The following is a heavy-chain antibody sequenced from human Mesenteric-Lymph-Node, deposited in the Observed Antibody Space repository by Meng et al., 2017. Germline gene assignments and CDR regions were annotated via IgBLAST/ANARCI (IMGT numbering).Heavy chain of an antibody. CDR3: AREGTKPYYYYGMDV. J-gene: IGHJ6*02. Sequence: SVKVSCKASGGTFSSYAISWVRQAPGQGLEWMGGIIPIFGTANYAQKFQGRVTMTRDTSTSTVYMELSSLTSDDTAVYFCAREGTKPYYYYGMDVWGQGTTVTVSS. V-gene: IGHV1-69*05. D-gene: IGHD1-1*01. CDR2: IIPIFGTA. CDR1: GGTFSSYA.